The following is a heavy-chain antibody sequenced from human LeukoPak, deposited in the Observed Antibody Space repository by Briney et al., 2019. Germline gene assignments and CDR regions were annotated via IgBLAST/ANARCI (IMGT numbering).Heavy chain of an antibody. CDR1: GGSITSDNW. V-gene: IGHV4-4*02. CDR2: IYHSGGT. D-gene: IGHD6-13*01. Sequence: PSETLSLTCAVSGGSITSDNWWSWVRQSPGKGLEWIGEIYHSGGTNYNLSLKGRVTISVDKSNNHFSLRLASVTAADTAVYYCARTFGYSGSWYFFDYWGQGTLVTVSS. CDR3: ARTFGYSGSWYFFDY. J-gene: IGHJ4*01.